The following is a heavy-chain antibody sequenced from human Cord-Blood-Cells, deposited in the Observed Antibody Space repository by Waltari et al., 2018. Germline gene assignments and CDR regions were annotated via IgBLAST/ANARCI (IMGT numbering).Heavy chain of an antibody. CDR3: AKDKGEWFDAFDI. CDR2: ISWNSGSI. D-gene: IGHD3-3*01. Sequence: EVQLVESGGGLVQPGRSLRLSCAASGFTFDDYAMHWVRQAPGKGLEWVSGISWNSGSIGYADSVKGRFTISRDNAKNSLYLQMNSLRAEDTALYYCAKDKGEWFDAFDIWGQGTMVTVSS. V-gene: IGHV3-9*01. J-gene: IGHJ3*02. CDR1: GFTFDDYA.